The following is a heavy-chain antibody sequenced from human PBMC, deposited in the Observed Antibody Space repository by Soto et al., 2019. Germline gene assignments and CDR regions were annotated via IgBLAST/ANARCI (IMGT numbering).Heavy chain of an antibody. V-gene: IGHV3-23*01. D-gene: IGHD3-3*01. J-gene: IGHJ5*02. Sequence: PGGSLRLSCAASGFTFSSYAMSWVRQAPGKGLEWVSAISGSGGSTYYADSVKGRFTISRDNSKNTLYLQMNSLRAEDTAVYYCAKAGTMIFGVVIPNWFDPWGQGTLVTVSS. CDR1: GFTFSSYA. CDR2: ISGSGGST. CDR3: AKAGTMIFGVVIPNWFDP.